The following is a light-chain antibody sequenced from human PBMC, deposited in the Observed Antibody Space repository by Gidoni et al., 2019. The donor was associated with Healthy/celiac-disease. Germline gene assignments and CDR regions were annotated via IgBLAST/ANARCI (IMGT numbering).Light chain of an antibody. CDR2: GAS. V-gene: IGKV3-20*01. J-gene: IGKJ2*01. Sequence: EIVLTQSPGTLSLSPGERATLACRASQSVSSSYLAWYQQKPGQAPRLLIYGASSRATGTPDRFSGRGYGTDFTLTISRLEPEDFAVYYCQQYGSSPPATFGQGTKLEIK. CDR1: QSVSSSY. CDR3: QQYGSSPPAT.